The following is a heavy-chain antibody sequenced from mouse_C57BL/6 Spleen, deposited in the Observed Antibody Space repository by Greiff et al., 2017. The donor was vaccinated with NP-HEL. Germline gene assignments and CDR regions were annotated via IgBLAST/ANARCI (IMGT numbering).Heavy chain of an antibody. D-gene: IGHD1-1*01. Sequence: QVQLQQSGAELVRPGTSVKVSCKASGYAFTNYLIEWVKQRPGQGLEWIGVINPGSGGTNYNEKFKGKATLTADKSSSTAYMQLSSLTSEDSAVYFCARSLYYYGSSYPWYFDVWGTGTTVTVSS. CDR2: INPGSGGT. J-gene: IGHJ1*03. CDR1: GYAFTNYL. CDR3: ARSLYYYGSSYPWYFDV. V-gene: IGHV1-54*01.